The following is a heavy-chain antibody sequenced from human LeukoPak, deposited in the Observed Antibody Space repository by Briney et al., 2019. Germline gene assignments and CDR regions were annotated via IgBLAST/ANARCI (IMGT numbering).Heavy chain of an antibody. D-gene: IGHD6-19*01. V-gene: IGHV3-69-1*01. J-gene: IGHJ4*02. Sequence: GGSLRLSCVASGFTFTDHPMNWVRQAPGKGLEWIPYIGGDGIAFYADSVKGRFTASKDDARKSMYLQMDSLRAEDTAFYYCAKVDGYNSGWYDYWGQGTLVTVSS. CDR2: IGGDGIA. CDR1: GFTFTDHP. CDR3: AKVDGYNSGWYDY.